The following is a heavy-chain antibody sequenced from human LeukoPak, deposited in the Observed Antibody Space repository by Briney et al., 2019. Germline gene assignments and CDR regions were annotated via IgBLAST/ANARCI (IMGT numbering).Heavy chain of an antibody. CDR1: GFSFSTYD. V-gene: IGHV3-23*01. CDR3: AKKPATIKFPFDI. D-gene: IGHD5-24*01. Sequence: PGGSLRLSCVGSGFSFSTYDMGWVRQTPGKGLEWVSAISTTGGYTEDADSVKGRFTISRDNSQNTLFLQMHSLRAEATAVYYCAKKPATIKFPFDIWGQGTLVTVSP. J-gene: IGHJ4*02. CDR2: ISTTGGYT.